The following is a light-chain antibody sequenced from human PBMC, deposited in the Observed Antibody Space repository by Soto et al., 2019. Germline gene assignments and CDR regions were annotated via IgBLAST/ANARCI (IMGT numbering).Light chain of an antibody. CDR3: SSYTTASTPVV. Sequence: QSALTQPASVSGSPGQSITISCTGTSGDIGGYNYVSWYQQHPGIAPKLLISEVTNRPSGVSNRFSGSKSGNTASLTISGLQSEDEADYYCSSYTTASTPVVFGGGTKVTVL. J-gene: IGLJ2*01. V-gene: IGLV2-14*01. CDR1: SGDIGGYNY. CDR2: EVT.